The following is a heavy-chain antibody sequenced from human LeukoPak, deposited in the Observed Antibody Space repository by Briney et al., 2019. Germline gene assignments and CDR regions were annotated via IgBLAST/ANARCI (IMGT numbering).Heavy chain of an antibody. CDR3: ATVPGYSGYDPELDY. Sequence: ASVKVSCKVSGYTLTELSMHWVRQAPGKGLEWMGGFDPEDGETIYAQKFQGRVTMTEDTSTDTAYMELSSLRSEDTAVYYCATVPGYSGYDPELDYWGRGTLVTVSS. D-gene: IGHD5-12*01. J-gene: IGHJ4*02. CDR1: GYTLTELS. V-gene: IGHV1-24*01. CDR2: FDPEDGET.